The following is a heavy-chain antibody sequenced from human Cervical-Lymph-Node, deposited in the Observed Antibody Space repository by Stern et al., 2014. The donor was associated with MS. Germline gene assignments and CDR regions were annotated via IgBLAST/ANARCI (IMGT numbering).Heavy chain of an antibody. V-gene: IGHV1-69*01. CDR3: AKSNWNYEDYYYGMDV. CDR2: IIPIFGTA. CDR1: GGTFSSYA. Sequence: QVQLVQSGAEVKKPGSSVKVSCKASGGTFSSYAISWARQAPGQRLEWMGGIIPIFGTANYAQKFQGRVTITADESTSTAYMELSSLRSEDTAVYYCAKSNWNYEDYYYGMDVWGQGTTVTVSS. D-gene: IGHD1-7*01. J-gene: IGHJ6*02.